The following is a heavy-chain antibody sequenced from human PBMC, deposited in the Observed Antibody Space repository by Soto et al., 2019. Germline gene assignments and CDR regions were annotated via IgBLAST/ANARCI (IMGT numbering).Heavy chain of an antibody. V-gene: IGHV3-21*01. Sequence: EVQLVESGGGLVKPGGSLRLSCAASGFTFSSYSMNWVRQAPGKGLEWVSSISSSSSYIYYADSAKCRFTISRDNAKNSLFLEMNSLRAEDTAVYYCARLHSSSSSSFDYWGQVTLVTVSS. CDR3: ARLHSSSSSSFDY. CDR2: ISSSSSYI. D-gene: IGHD6-6*01. J-gene: IGHJ4*02. CDR1: GFTFSSYS.